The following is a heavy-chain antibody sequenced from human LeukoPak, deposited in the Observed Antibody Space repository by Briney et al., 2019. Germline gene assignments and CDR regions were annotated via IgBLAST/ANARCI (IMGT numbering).Heavy chain of an antibody. CDR1: GGSISSGGYS. CDR3: ARAVSGRFDY. J-gene: IGHJ4*02. D-gene: IGHD6-19*01. CDR2: IYHSGST. Sequence: SETLSLTCAVPGGSISSGGYSWSWIRQPPGKGLEWIGYIYHSGSTYYNPSLKSRVTISVDTSKNQFSLRLSSVTAADTAIYYCARAVSGRFDYWGQGTLVTVSS. V-gene: IGHV4-30-2*01.